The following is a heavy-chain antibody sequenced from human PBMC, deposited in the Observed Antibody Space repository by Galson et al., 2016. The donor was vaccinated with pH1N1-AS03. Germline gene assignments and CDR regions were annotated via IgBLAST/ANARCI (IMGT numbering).Heavy chain of an antibody. CDR2: IKSDGTST. CDR3: AREYSGFDPNDYYGMDV. D-gene: IGHD5-12*01. V-gene: IGHV3-74*03. J-gene: IGHJ6*02. CDR1: GFTFTDYW. Sequence: SLRLSCAVSGFTFTDYWMHWVRQVPGKGPVWVSRIKSDGTSTTYTDSVKGRFTISRDNAKNTLYLQMNRLRVEDTAVYYCAREYSGFDPNDYYGMDVWGQGTTVTVSS.